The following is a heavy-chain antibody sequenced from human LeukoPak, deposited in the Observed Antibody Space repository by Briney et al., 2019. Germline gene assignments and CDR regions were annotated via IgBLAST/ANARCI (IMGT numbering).Heavy chain of an antibody. Sequence: ASVKVSCKASGYTFTSYYMHWVRQAPGQGLEWMGIINPSGGSTSYAQKFQGRVTMTRDMSTSTVYMELSSLRSDDTAVYYCASRTGDYYDSSGYTNLAFDIWGQGTMVTVSS. V-gene: IGHV1-46*01. CDR2: INPSGGST. CDR3: ASRTGDYYDSSGYTNLAFDI. J-gene: IGHJ3*02. D-gene: IGHD3-22*01. CDR1: GYTFTSYY.